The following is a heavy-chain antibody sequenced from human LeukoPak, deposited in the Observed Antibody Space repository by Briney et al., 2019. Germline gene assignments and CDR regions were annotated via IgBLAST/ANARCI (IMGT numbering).Heavy chain of an antibody. D-gene: IGHD3-10*02. CDR2: INWNGGGT. CDR1: GFAFDDYG. Sequence: GGSLRLSCAASGFAFDDYGMSWVRQAPGKGLEWVSAINWNGGGTGYADSVKGRFTISRDNAKNSLYLQMNSLRAEDTALYHCARVHQLLSSGGWFDPWGQGTMVTVSS. J-gene: IGHJ3*01. V-gene: IGHV3-20*01. CDR3: ARVHQLLSSGGWFDP.